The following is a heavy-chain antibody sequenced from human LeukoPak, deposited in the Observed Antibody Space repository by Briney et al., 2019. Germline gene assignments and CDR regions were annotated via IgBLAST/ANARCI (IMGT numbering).Heavy chain of an antibody. CDR1: GYTFTGYY. V-gene: IGHV1-2*02. CDR3: ARDGAETVAGRYYYYYMDV. D-gene: IGHD6-19*01. J-gene: IGHJ6*03. CDR2: INPNSGGT. Sequence: ASVKVSCKASGYTFTGYYMHWVRQAPGQELEWMGWINPNSGGTNYAQKFQGRVTMTRDTSISTAYMELSRLRSDDTAVYYCARDGAETVAGRYYYYYMDVWGKGTTVTVSS.